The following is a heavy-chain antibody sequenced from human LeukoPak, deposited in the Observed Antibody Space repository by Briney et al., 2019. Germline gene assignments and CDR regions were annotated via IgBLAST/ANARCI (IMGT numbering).Heavy chain of an antibody. Sequence: GGSETLLCAPSGLPLSRSAMTWVRQTPGKGLDCVSSISSSGNTYYADSVKGRFTISRDNSKNMLYLQMNSLRAEDTAIYYCVKDRPCETCMPMDAWGQGTTVTVSS. V-gene: IGHV3-23*01. CDR1: GLPLSRSA. D-gene: IGHD2-2*01. CDR3: VKDRPCETCMPMDA. CDR2: ISSSGNT. J-gene: IGHJ6*02.